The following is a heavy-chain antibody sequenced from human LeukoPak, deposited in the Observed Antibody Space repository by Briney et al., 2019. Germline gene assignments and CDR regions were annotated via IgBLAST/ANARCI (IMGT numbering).Heavy chain of an antibody. CDR2: ISVSGGGT. CDR3: ARDNYGFDY. J-gene: IGHJ4*02. CDR1: GFTFSSYA. D-gene: IGHD3-10*01. Sequence: PGGSLRLSCAASGFTFSSYAMSWVRQAPGKGLEWVSGISVSGGGTYYADSVKGRFTISRDNSKNTLYLQMNSLRAEDTAVYYCARDNYGFDYWGQETLVTVSS. V-gene: IGHV3-23*01.